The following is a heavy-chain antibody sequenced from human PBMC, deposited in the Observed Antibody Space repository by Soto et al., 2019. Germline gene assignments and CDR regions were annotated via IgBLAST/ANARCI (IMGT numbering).Heavy chain of an antibody. V-gene: IGHV4-34*01. Sequence: PSETLSLTCAVYGGSLSSYHWSWIRQSPGKGLEWIGEINESGGTNYSPSLKSRVTISVDTSKNQFSLTLNSVTAADTAVYYCASHRGSWGSFRYRWFDPWGQGTLVTVSS. CDR2: INESGGT. CDR1: GGSLSSYH. CDR3: ASHRGSWGSFRYRWFDP. J-gene: IGHJ5*02. D-gene: IGHD3-16*02.